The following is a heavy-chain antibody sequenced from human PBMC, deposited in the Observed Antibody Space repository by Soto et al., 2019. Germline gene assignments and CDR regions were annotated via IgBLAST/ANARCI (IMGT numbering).Heavy chain of an antibody. CDR1: GFTFNNSG. Sequence: QVQLVESGGGVVQPGRSLRLSCGASGFTFNNSGMHWVRQVPGKGLEWEAVLSFDGGEKYYADSVKGRFIISRDNSKNTLYLQMNSLRAEDAAVYHCVKDRVPGAYGHYYGMDVWGQGTTVTVSS. V-gene: IGHV3-30*18. CDR2: LSFDGGEK. D-gene: IGHD3-10*01. J-gene: IGHJ6*02. CDR3: VKDRVPGAYGHYYGMDV.